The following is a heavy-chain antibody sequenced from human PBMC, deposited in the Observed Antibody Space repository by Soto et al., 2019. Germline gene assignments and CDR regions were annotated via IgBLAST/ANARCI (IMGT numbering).Heavy chain of an antibody. CDR2: IYYIGST. J-gene: IGHJ6*02. V-gene: IGHV4-31*03. CDR1: VVSIIRCFYY. Sequence: TLSLTCTVSVVSIIRCFYYWSFIRQHPGKCLEWIVYIYYIGSTYYNPSLKSRVTISVDTSKNQFSLKLSSVTAADTAVYYCARDRLRRKLPSGLAVWAHGTTVPXS. D-gene: IGHD4-17*01. CDR3: ARDRLRRKLPSGLAV.